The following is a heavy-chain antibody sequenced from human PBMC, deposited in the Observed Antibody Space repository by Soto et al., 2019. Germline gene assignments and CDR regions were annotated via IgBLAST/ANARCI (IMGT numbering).Heavy chain of an antibody. J-gene: IGHJ4*02. V-gene: IGHV4-59*01. CDR3: ARDRAYYDSNGFYFHY. CDR1: GDFSRNYY. D-gene: IGHD3-22*01. Sequence: RSEALSVNXTISGDFSRNYYWSWIRQPPGKGLEWIGYIYDSGFTNYNPSLKSRVTISADTSKNQFSLKLTSVTAADTAVYYCARDRAYYDSNGFYFHYWGPGTLVTVYS. CDR2: IYDSGFT.